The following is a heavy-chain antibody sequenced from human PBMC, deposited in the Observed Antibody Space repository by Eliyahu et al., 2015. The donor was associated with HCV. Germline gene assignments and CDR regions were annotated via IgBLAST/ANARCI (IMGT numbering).Heavy chain of an antibody. CDR1: GYTFTNYG. Sequence: QVQLVQSGAEVKKPGASVXVSCQAXGYTFTNYGVHWVRQAPGQRLECMGWINAGNGNTRYSQKFQDRVTITRDTSTYTAYMELSGLTSEDTGVYYCARDYYGSGSNYYFDHWGQGTLVTVSS. V-gene: IGHV1-3*01. J-gene: IGHJ4*02. CDR2: INAGNGNT. D-gene: IGHD3-10*01. CDR3: ARDYYGSGSNYYFDH.